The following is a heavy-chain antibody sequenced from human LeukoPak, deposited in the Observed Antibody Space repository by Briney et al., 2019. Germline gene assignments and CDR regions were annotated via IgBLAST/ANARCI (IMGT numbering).Heavy chain of an antibody. D-gene: IGHD5-24*01. V-gene: IGHV3-21*04. CDR3: ASSITPDPPAD. CDR1: GFTFSSYS. Sequence: GGSLRLSCAASGFTFSSYSMNWVRQAPGKGLEWVSSISSCSSYIYYADSVKGRFTISRDNAKNSLYLQMNSLRAEDTAVYYCASSITPDPPADWGQGTMVTVSS. CDR2: ISSCSSYI. J-gene: IGHJ3*01.